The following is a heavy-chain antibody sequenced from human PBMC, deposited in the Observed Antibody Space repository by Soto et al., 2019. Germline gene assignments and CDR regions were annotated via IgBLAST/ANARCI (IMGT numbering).Heavy chain of an antibody. V-gene: IGHV1-2*04. CDR2: INPNSGGT. D-gene: IGHD3-10*01. CDR3: ARSGGTMVRDYYMDV. CDR1: GYTFTGYY. Sequence: ASVKVSCKASGYTFTGYYMHWVRQAPGQGLEWMGWINPNSGGTNYAQKFQGWVTMTRDTSISTAYMELSRLRSDDTAVYYCARSGGTMVRDYYMDVWGKGTTVTVSS. J-gene: IGHJ6*03.